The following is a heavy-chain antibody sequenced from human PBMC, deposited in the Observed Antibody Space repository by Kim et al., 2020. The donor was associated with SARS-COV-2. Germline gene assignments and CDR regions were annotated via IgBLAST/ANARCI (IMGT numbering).Heavy chain of an antibody. V-gene: IGHV7-4-1*02. CDR1: GYTFTSYA. CDR2: INTNTGNP. Sequence: ASVKVSCKASGYTFTSYAMNWVRQAPGQGLEWMGWINTNTGNPTYAQGFTGRFVFSLDTSVSTAYLQISSLKAEDTAVYYCARTYCSSTSCYTGDYGMDVWGQGTTVTVSS. J-gene: IGHJ6*02. CDR3: ARTYCSSTSCYTGDYGMDV. D-gene: IGHD2-2*02.